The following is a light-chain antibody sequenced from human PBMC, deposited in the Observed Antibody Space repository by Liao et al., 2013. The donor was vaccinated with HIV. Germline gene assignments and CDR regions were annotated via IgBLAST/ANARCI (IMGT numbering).Light chain of an antibody. V-gene: IGLV3-1*01. CDR3: QAWDSSSWV. Sequence: SYELTQPPSVSVSPGQTASITCSGDKLGDKYACWYQQKPGQSPVLVIYQDSKRPSGIPERFSGSNSGNTATLIISGTQAMDEADYYCQAWDSSSWVFGTGTKLTVL. J-gene: IGLJ3*02. CDR1: KLGDKY. CDR2: QDS.